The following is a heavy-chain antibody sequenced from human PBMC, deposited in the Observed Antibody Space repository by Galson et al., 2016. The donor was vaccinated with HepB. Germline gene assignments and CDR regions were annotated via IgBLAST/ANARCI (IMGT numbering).Heavy chain of an antibody. V-gene: IGHV3-21*01. Sequence: SLRLSCAASGLTFSGYSMNWVRQAPGKGLEWVSSISTTSSYMYYADSVKGRFTISRDNAKNSLYLQMNSLRAEDTAVYYGARDSRTYNWNYGSSGSWGQGTLVIVSS. J-gene: IGHJ5*02. CDR1: GLTFSGYS. CDR3: ARDSRTYNWNYGSSGS. CDR2: ISTTSSYM. D-gene: IGHD1-7*01.